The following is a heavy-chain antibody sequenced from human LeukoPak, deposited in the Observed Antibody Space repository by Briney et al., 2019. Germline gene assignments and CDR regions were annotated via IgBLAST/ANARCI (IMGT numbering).Heavy chain of an antibody. D-gene: IGHD3-16*02. V-gene: IGHV1-2*02. CDR3: ASMSPLPEPNRYYYYGMDV. CDR1: GYTFSGYF. CDR2: IYPNSGGT. J-gene: IGHJ6*02. Sequence: GASVKVSCRASGYTFSGYFMHWVRQAPGQGLEWMGWIYPNSGGTKYAQKFQGRVTMTRDTSISTIYMELSSLRSDDTAVYYCASMSPLPEPNRYYYYGMDVWGQGTTVTVSS.